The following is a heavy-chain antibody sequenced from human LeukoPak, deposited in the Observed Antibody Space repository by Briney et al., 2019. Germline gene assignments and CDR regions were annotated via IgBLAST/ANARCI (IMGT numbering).Heavy chain of an antibody. V-gene: IGHV3-23*01. CDR3: ARDTSFTMVRGASSS. J-gene: IGHJ5*02. CDR1: GFTFGNYA. CDR2: ISGAGGST. D-gene: IGHD3-10*01. Sequence: GGSLRLSCAASGFTFGNYAMSWVRQAPGQGLECVSTISGAGGSTYYADSVKGRFTISRGNSKSTLYLQMNSLRAEDTAVYYCARDTSFTMVRGASSSWGQGTLVTVSS.